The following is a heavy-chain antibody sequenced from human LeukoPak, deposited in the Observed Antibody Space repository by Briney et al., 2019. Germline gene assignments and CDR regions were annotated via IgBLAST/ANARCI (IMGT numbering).Heavy chain of an antibody. D-gene: IGHD2-15*01. CDR1: GGSFSGYY. Sequence: SETLSLTCAVYGGSFSGYYWSWIRQPPGKGLEWIGEINHSGSTNYNPSLKSRVTISVDTSKNQFSLKLSSVTAADTAVYYCARDQGCSGGSCYSPGWFDPWGQGTLVTVSS. CDR2: INHSGST. J-gene: IGHJ5*02. CDR3: ARDQGCSGGSCYSPGWFDP. V-gene: IGHV4-34*01.